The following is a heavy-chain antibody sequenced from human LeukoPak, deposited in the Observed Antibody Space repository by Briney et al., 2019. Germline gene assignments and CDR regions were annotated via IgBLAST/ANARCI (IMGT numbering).Heavy chain of an antibody. Sequence: ASVKVSCKASGYTFTSYYMHWVRQAPGQGLEWMGIINPSGDNTNYAQKFQGRVTMTRDTPTSTVYMEVSSLRSDDTAVYYCAGGRTNDFNTFDYWGPGTLVIVSS. D-gene: IGHD1-1*01. CDR1: GYTFTSYY. CDR3: AGGRTNDFNTFDY. V-gene: IGHV1-46*01. CDR2: INPSGDNT. J-gene: IGHJ4*02.